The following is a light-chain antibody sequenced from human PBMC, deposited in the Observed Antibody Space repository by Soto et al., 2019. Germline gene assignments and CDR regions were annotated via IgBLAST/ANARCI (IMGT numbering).Light chain of an antibody. V-gene: IGKV1-5*03. Sequence: DIQMTQSPSTLSASVGDRVIITCRASQNINNWLAWYQQKPGKAPKLLIYKASNLESGVPSRFIGSGSGTDFTLTINSLQPEDFATYYCQQSSSSPWTFGQGTKVDIK. CDR2: KAS. CDR3: QQSSSSPWT. J-gene: IGKJ1*01. CDR1: QNINNW.